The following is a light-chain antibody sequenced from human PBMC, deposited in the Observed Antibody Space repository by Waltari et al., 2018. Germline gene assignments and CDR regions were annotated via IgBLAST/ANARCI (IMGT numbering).Light chain of an antibody. Sequence: QSVLTQPPSVSGAPGQRVTISCSGSGTNFGADYDVHWYQQLPGTAPKLLILGNDMRPAGVPDRFSGSKSGTSASLVITGLQAEDESDYYCQSYDSSLGGPVFGGGTKLTVL. J-gene: IGLJ2*01. V-gene: IGLV1-40*01. CDR1: GTNFGADYD. CDR2: GND. CDR3: QSYDSSLGGPV.